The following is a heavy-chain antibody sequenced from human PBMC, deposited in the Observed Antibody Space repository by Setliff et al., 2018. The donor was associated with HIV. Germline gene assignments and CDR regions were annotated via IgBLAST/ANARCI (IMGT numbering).Heavy chain of an antibody. CDR3: ARDPLGVGPAFDF. CDR1: GFTFSDDY. Sequence: PGGSLRLSCAASGFTFSDDYMSWIRQIPGKGLEWVSYISGSGSVIFYADSVKGRFTISRDNAKNSLYLQMNSLRAEDTALYYCARDPLGVGPAFDFWGQGTLVTVSS. J-gene: IGHJ4*02. CDR2: ISGSGSVI. D-gene: IGHD2-15*01. V-gene: IGHV3-11*01.